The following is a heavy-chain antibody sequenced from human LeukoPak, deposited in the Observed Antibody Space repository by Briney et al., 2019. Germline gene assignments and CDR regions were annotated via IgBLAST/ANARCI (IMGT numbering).Heavy chain of an antibody. V-gene: IGHV1-2*06. CDR2: ISPNSGGT. CDR1: GYTFTGYY. Sequence: APVKVSCKASGYTFTGYYMHWVRQAPGQGLEWMGRISPNSGGTNYAQKFQGRVTMTRDTSISTAYMELSRLRSDDTAVYYCARVLGNDYGGNSDYWGQGTLVTVSS. J-gene: IGHJ4*02. CDR3: ARVLGNDYGGNSDY. D-gene: IGHD4-23*01.